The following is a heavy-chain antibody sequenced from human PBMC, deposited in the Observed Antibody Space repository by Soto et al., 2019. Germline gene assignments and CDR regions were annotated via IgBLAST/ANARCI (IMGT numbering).Heavy chain of an antibody. CDR3: ARLGGSGWSMDF. CDR2: IKQDGSEK. V-gene: IGHV3-7*05. CDR1: GFTFSSYW. D-gene: IGHD6-19*01. Sequence: EVPLVESGGALVQPGGSLRLSCAASGFTFSSYWMRWVRQAPGKGLEWVADIKQDGSEKYYVDSVKGRFTISRDNAKNSLYLQMNSLRAEDTAVYYCARLGGSGWSMDFWGRGTLVTVST. J-gene: IGHJ4*02.